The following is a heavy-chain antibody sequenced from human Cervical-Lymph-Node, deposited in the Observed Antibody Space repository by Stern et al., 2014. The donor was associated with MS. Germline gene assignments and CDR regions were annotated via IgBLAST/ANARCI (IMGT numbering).Heavy chain of an antibody. D-gene: IGHD5-24*01. CDR3: ARIRSMATDYYYGMDV. CDR1: GFSLSTSGMC. V-gene: IGHV2-70*01. CDR2: IDWDDDK. J-gene: IGHJ6*02. Sequence: QVTLRESGPALVKPTQTLTLTCTFSGFSLSTSGMCVSWIRQPPGKALEXLALIDWDDDKYYSTSLKTRLPISKDTSKNQVVLTMTNMDPVDTATYYCARIRSMATDYYYGMDVWGQGTTVTVSS.